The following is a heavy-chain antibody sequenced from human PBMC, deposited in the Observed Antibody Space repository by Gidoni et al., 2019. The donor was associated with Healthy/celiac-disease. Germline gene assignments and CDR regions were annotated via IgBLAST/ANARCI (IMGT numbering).Heavy chain of an antibody. CDR1: GGSISSYY. V-gene: IGHV4-59*01. D-gene: IGHD6-19*01. J-gene: IGHJ5*02. Sequence: QVQLQESGPDLVKPSETLSLTCTVSGGSISSYYWSWIRQPPGKGLEWIGYIYYSGSTNYNPSLKSRVTISVDTSKNQFSLKLSSVTAADTAVYYCASSIAVAGTGWFDPWGQGTLVTVSS. CDR3: ASSIAVAGTGWFDP. CDR2: IYYSGST.